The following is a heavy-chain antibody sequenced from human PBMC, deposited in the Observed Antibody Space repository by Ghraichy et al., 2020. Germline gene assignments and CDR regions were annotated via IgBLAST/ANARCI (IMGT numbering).Heavy chain of an antibody. V-gene: IGHV4-39*07. CDR1: GGSIGSSNFY. J-gene: IGHJ4*02. CDR3: ARVPGTTVDY. Sequence: SETLSLTCSVSGGSIGSSNFYWGWIRQPPGEGLEWIGHIYYSGSTYYNPSLKSRVTISADTSKNQFSLKLRSVTAADTAFYYCARVPGTTVDYWGQGILVTVSS. D-gene: IGHD1-7*01. CDR2: IYYSGST.